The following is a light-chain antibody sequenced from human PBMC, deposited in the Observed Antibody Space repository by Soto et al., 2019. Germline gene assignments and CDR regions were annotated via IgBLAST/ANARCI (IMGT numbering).Light chain of an antibody. CDR2: GNS. CDR1: SSNIGAGYD. Sequence: QSVLTQPPSVSGAPGQRVTISCTGSSSNIGAGYDVHWYQQLPGTAPKLLIYGNSNRPSGVPDRLSGSKSGTSASLAITGLQDEDEADYYCLSYDSSLSGYVFGTGTKLTVL. J-gene: IGLJ1*01. CDR3: LSYDSSLSGYV. V-gene: IGLV1-40*01.